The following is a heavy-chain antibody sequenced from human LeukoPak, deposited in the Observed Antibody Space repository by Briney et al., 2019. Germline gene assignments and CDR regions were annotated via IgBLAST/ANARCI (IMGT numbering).Heavy chain of an antibody. Sequence: GGSLRLSYAASGFTFSSYAMSWVRQAPGKGLEWVSRINSDGSSTTYADSVKGRFTISRDNAKNTLHLQMNSPRAEDTAVYYCASPLGLHDRFYGMDVWGQGTTVTVSS. J-gene: IGHJ6*02. CDR2: INSDGSST. CDR3: ASPLGLHDRFYGMDV. V-gene: IGHV3-74*01. CDR1: GFTFSSYA. D-gene: IGHD3/OR15-3a*01.